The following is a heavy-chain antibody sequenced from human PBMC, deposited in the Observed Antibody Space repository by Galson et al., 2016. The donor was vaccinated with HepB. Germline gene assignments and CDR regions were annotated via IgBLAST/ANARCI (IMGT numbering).Heavy chain of an antibody. Sequence: GYTFANHGISWVRQVPGQGLEWMGWISVYNDNTEYAQNFQGRVTMTADTSTTTAYMELRSLRSDDTAMYYCARETLGDPIDYWGQGTLVTVSS. CDR1: GYTFANHG. V-gene: IGHV1-18*01. D-gene: IGHD4-23*01. CDR3: ARETLGDPIDY. CDR2: ISVYNDNT. J-gene: IGHJ4*02.